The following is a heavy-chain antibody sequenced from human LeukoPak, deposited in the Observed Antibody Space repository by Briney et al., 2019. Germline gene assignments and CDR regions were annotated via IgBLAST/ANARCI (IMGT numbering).Heavy chain of an antibody. V-gene: IGHV3-7*01. CDR2: IKQDGSEK. Sequence: PGGSLRLSCAASGFTFSSYWMSWVRQAPGKGLEWVANIKQDGSEKYYVDSVKGRFTISRDNAKNSLYLQMNSLRAEDTAVYYCARYYDFWSGYYNPIDYWGQGTLVTVSS. CDR1: GFTFSSYW. CDR3: ARYYDFWSGYYNPIDY. J-gene: IGHJ4*02. D-gene: IGHD3-3*01.